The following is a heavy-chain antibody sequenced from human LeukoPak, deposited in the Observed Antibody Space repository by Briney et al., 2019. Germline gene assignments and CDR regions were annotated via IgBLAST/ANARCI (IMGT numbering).Heavy chain of an antibody. CDR1: GFTFSSYS. CDR2: ISSSSSYI. J-gene: IGHJ4*02. D-gene: IGHD1-26*01. V-gene: IGHV3-21*01. Sequence: GRSLRLSCAASGFTFSSYSMNWVRQAPGKGLGWVSSISSSSSYIYYADSVKGRFTISRDNAKNSLYLQMNSLRAEDTAVYYCARDGSGSYWYPFDYWGQGTLVTVSS. CDR3: ARDGSGSYWYPFDY.